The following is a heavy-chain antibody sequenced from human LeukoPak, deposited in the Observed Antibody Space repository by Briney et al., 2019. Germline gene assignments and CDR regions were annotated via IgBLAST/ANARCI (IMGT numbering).Heavy chain of an antibody. CDR1: GGSISSGDYY. Sequence: PSQTLSLTCTVSGGSISSGDYYWSWIRQPPGKGLEWIGYIYYSGSTYYNPSLKSRVTISVDTSKNQFSLKLSSVTAADTAVYYCARHPRGYDSVDYFDYWGQGTLVTVSS. J-gene: IGHJ4*02. V-gene: IGHV4-30-4*01. CDR2: IYYSGST. D-gene: IGHD3-22*01. CDR3: ARHPRGYDSVDYFDY.